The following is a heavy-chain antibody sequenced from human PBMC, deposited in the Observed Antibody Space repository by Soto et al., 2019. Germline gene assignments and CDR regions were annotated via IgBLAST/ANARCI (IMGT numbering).Heavy chain of an antibody. V-gene: IGHV3-23*01. Sequence: EVQLLESGGGLVQPGWSLRLSCAASGFTFSSYAMCWVRQAPGKGLEWVSAISGSGGSTYYADSVKGRFTISRDNSKNTLYLQMNSLRAEDTAVYYCAKAIRVCIAVAGTGDAFDIWGQGTMVTVSS. CDR3: AKAIRVCIAVAGTGDAFDI. CDR2: ISGSGGST. D-gene: IGHD6-19*01. CDR1: GFTFSSYA. J-gene: IGHJ3*02.